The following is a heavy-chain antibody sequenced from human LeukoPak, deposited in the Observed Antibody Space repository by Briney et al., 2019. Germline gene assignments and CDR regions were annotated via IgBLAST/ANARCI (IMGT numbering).Heavy chain of an antibody. CDR3: AKGPAMVRGTFDP. D-gene: IGHD3-10*01. J-gene: IGHJ5*02. CDR1: GFTFSSYS. CDR2: ISSSSSTI. V-gene: IGHV3-48*01. Sequence: GGSLRLSCAASGFTFSSYSMNWVRQAPGKGLEWVSYISSSSSTIHYADSVRGRFTISRDNAKNSLFLQMNSLRTEETAVYYCAKGPAMVRGTFDPWGQGTLVTVSS.